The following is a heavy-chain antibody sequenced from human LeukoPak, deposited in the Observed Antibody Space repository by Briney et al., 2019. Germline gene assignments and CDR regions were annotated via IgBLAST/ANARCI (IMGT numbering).Heavy chain of an antibody. CDR2: INRDGSST. CDR3: VYCSGGNCY. D-gene: IGHD2-15*01. CDR1: GFTFSTYW. Sequence: GGSLRLSCAASGFTFSTYWMHWVRQAPGKGLVWVSRINRDGSSTDYADPVKGRFTISRDNAKNTLYLQMNSLRVEDTAVYHCVYCSGGNCYWGQGTLVTVSS. V-gene: IGHV3-74*01. J-gene: IGHJ4*02.